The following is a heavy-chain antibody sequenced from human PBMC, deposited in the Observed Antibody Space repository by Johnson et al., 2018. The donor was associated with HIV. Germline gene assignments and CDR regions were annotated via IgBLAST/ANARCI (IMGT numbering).Heavy chain of an antibody. CDR3: ARGGLGYQSIHDPFDI. CDR1: GFSFSSYG. V-gene: IGHV3-NL1*01. CDR2: ISGSGGST. D-gene: IGHD2-2*01. Sequence: QVQLVESGGGVVQPGGALRLSCAASGFSFSSYGMHWVRQAPGKGLEWVSGISGSGGSTYYADSVRGRVPISRDNSKNSLYLQMNSLRAEDTALYFCARGGLGYQSIHDPFDIWGQGTMVTVSS. J-gene: IGHJ3*02.